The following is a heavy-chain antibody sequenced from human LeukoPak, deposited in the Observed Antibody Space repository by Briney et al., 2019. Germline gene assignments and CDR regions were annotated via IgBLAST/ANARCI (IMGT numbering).Heavy chain of an antibody. D-gene: IGHD6-19*01. V-gene: IGHV5-51*01. J-gene: IGHJ4*02. CDR3: ARPRYSSGWYIDY. CDR2: IYPGDSDT. CDR1: GYRFTSYW. Sequence: GESLKISCKGSGYRFTSYWIGWVRQMPGKGLEWMGIIYPGDSDTRYSPSFQGQVTISADKSISTAYLQWSSLKASDTAMYYCARPRYSSGWYIDYWGQGTLVTVSS.